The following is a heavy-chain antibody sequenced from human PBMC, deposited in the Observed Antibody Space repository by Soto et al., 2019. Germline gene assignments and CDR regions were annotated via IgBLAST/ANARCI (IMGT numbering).Heavy chain of an antibody. J-gene: IGHJ4*02. CDR3: ARAGYYDFWSGYESFFDY. CDR2: IYYSGST. CDR1: GGSISSYY. V-gene: IGHV4-59*01. D-gene: IGHD3-3*01. Sequence: SETLSLTCTVSGGSISSYYWSLIRQPPGKGLEWIGYIYYSGSTNYNPSLKSRVTISVDTSKNQFSLKLSSVTAAETAVYYCARAGYYDFWSGYESFFDYSGQGHXVTVSS.